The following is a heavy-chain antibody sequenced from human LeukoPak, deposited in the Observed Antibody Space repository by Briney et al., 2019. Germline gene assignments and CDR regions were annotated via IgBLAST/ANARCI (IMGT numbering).Heavy chain of an antibody. V-gene: IGHV3-53*01. J-gene: IGHJ5*01. CDR3: AKDRIVGAYNWFDP. Sequence: PGGSLRLSCAGSGFTVSSNYMSWVRQAPGKGLEWVSVIYSGGSTYYADSVKGRFTISRDNSKNTLYLQMNSLRAEDTAVYYCAKDRIVGAYNWFDPWGQGTLVTVSS. D-gene: IGHD1-26*01. CDR2: IYSGGST. CDR1: GFTVSSNY.